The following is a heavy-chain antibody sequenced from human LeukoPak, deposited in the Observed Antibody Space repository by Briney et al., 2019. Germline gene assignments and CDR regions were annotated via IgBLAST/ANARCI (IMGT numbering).Heavy chain of an antibody. V-gene: IGHV3-9*01. CDR3: ARVAVAGPTGWFDP. CDR1: GFIFDDYA. CDR2: ITWGRDNL. Sequence: GGSLRLSCAVSGFIFDDYAMHWVRQAPGKGLEWVSGITWGRDNLAYAASVKGRFTISRDNPDNVVYLQMNSLRAEDTAVYYCARVAVAGPTGWFDPWGQGTLVTVSS. J-gene: IGHJ5*02. D-gene: IGHD6-13*01.